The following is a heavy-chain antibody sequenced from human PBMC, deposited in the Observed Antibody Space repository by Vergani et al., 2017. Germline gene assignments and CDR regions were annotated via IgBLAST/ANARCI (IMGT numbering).Heavy chain of an antibody. CDR2: IYYSGST. V-gene: IGHV4-59*06. CDR3: AGKRIAMSRAFDY. J-gene: IGHJ4*02. D-gene: IGHD3-22*01. Sequence: QVQLQESGPGLVKPSETLSLTCTVSGGSISSYYWSWIRQPPGKGLEWIGYIYYSGSTYYNPSLKSRVTISVDTSKNQFSLKLSSVTAADTAVYYCAGKRIAMSRAFDYWGQGTLVTVSS. CDR1: GGSISSYY.